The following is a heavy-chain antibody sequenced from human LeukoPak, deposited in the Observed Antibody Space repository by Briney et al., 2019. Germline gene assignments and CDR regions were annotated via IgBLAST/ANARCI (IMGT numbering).Heavy chain of an antibody. CDR2: IIPIFGTA. Sequence: SVKVSCKASGGTFSSYAISWVRQAPGQGLEWMGGIIPIFGTANYAQKFQGRVTITADESTSTAYMELSSLRSEDTAVYYCAREALYYYDSSGYYSYYFDYWGQGTLVTVSS. V-gene: IGHV1-69*13. CDR3: AREALYYYDSSGYYSYYFDY. D-gene: IGHD3-22*01. J-gene: IGHJ4*02. CDR1: GGTFSSYA.